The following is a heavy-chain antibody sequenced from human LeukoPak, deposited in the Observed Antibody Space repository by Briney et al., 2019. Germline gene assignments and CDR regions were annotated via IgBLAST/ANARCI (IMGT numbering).Heavy chain of an antibody. CDR3: ASRYSSTFSFDY. Sequence: SETLSLTCTVSGVSISNSRYYWGWIRQPPGKGLEWIGYIYYSGSTYYNPSLKSRVTISVDTSKNQFSLKLSSVTAADTAVYYWASRYSSTFSFDYWGQGTLVTVAS. V-gene: IGHV4-39*07. CDR1: GVSISNSRYY. J-gene: IGHJ4*02. CDR2: IYYSGST. D-gene: IGHD6-13*01.